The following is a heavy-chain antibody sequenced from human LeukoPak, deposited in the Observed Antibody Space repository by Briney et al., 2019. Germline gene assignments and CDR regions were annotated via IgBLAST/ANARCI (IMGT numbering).Heavy chain of an antibody. CDR2: ISGSGGST. Sequence: GGYLRLSCAASGFTFSSYAMSWVRQAPGKGLEWVSAISGSGGSTYYADSVKGRFTISRDNAKNTLYLQMNSLRAEDTAVYYCAKDPDPRYSDSWGPGTLVTVSS. V-gene: IGHV3-23*01. J-gene: IGHJ4*02. CDR3: AKDPDPRYSDS. CDR1: GFTFSSYA.